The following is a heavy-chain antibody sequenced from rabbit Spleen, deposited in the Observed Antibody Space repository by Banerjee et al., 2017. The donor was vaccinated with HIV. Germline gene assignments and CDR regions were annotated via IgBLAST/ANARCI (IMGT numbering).Heavy chain of an antibody. CDR3: ARDAAGREDFNL. V-gene: IGHV1S45*01. J-gene: IGHJ4*01. CDR2: INIVTGKS. Sequence: EQLEESGGGLVKPEGSLTLTCKASGVSLNDKDVMCWVRQAPGKGLEWIACINIVTGKSVYAKWAKGRSTFSKTSSTTVTLQVTSLTAADTATYFCARDAAGREDFNLWGPGTLVTVS. D-gene: IGHD4-1*01. CDR1: GVSLNDKDV.